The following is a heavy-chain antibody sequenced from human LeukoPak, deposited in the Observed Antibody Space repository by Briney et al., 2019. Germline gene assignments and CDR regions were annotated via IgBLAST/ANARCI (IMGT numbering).Heavy chain of an antibody. D-gene: IGHD1-26*01. CDR3: ALSSGVVGAASD. J-gene: IGHJ4*02. CDR2: IIPIFGTA. Sequence: GSSVKVSCKASGGTFSSYAISWVRQAPGQGLEWMGRIIPIFGTANYAQKFQGRVTVTRDTSTSTVYMELSSLRSEDTAVYYCALSSGVVGAASDWGQGTLVTVSS. CDR1: GGTFSSYA. V-gene: IGHV1-69*05.